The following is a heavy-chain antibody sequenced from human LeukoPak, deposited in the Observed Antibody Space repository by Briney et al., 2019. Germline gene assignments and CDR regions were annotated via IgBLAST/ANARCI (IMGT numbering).Heavy chain of an antibody. Sequence: SETLSLTCTVSGGSISSNYWSWIRQPPGKGLEWIGYIFYSGSTNYNPSLKSRVTISVDTSKNQFSLKLSSVTAADTAVYYCARGSWPAFDIWGQGTMVTASS. CDR1: GGSISSNY. CDR2: IFYSGST. CDR3: ARGSWPAFDI. V-gene: IGHV4-59*01. J-gene: IGHJ3*02.